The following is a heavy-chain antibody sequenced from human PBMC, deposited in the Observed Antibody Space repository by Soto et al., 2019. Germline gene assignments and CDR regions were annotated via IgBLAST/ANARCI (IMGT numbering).Heavy chain of an antibody. CDR1: GGSISSGGYY. J-gene: IGHJ5*02. Sequence: QVQLQESGPGLVKPSQTLSLTCTVSGGSISSGGYYWSWIRQHPGKGLEWIGYIYYSGSTYYNPSLKSRVTISVDTSKNQFSLKLSSVTAAHTAVYYCARSSDYGDFLNWFDPWGQGTLVTVSS. CDR2: IYYSGST. CDR3: ARSSDYGDFLNWFDP. D-gene: IGHD4-17*01. V-gene: IGHV4-31*03.